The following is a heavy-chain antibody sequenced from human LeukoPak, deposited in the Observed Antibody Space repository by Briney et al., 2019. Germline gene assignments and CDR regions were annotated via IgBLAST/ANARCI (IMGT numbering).Heavy chain of an antibody. Sequence: ASVKVSCKASGGTFSSYAISWVRQAPGQGLEWMGGIIPIFGTANYAQKFQGRVTITADESTSTAYMELSSLRSEDTAVYYCARDSRDSSSPDWFDPWGQGTLVTVSS. CDR3: ARDSRDSSSPDWFDP. V-gene: IGHV1-69*01. J-gene: IGHJ5*02. CDR2: IIPIFGTA. CDR1: GGTFSSYA. D-gene: IGHD6-13*01.